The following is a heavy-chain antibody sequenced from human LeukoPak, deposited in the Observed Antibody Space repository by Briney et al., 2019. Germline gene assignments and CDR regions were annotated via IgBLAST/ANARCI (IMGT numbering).Heavy chain of an antibody. V-gene: IGHV3-23*01. CDR1: GVTFSSYT. CDR2: ISGSGDST. Sequence: PGGSLRFSCAASGVTFSSYTMRWVRQDPGKGLEWVSGISGSGDSTYYADSVKGRFTISRDNSKNTLHLQMSSLRAEDTAVYYCAKDQTPYYWGQGTLVTVSS. CDR3: AKDQTPYY. J-gene: IGHJ4*02.